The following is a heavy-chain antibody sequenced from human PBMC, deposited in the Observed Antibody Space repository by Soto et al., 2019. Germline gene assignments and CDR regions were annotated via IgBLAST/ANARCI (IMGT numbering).Heavy chain of an antibody. Sequence: SETLSLTCTVSGGSISSYYWSWIRQPPGKGLEWIGYIYYSGSTNYNPSLKSRVTISVDTSKNQFSLKLSSVTAADTAVYYCAGYFRYSSSSQYFDYWGQGTLVTVSS. V-gene: IGHV4-59*01. CDR3: AGYFRYSSSSQYFDY. J-gene: IGHJ4*02. D-gene: IGHD6-6*01. CDR2: IYYSGST. CDR1: GGSISSYY.